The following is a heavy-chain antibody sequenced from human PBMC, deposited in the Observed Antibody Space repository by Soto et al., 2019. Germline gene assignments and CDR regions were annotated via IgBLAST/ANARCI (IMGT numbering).Heavy chain of an antibody. Sequence: QGQLVQSGAEVKKPGASVKVSCEASGYTFTRYDINWVRQATGQGLEWMGSMNPNSGSTGCAQKFQGRLTMTRDISISTAYMELSSLTSEDTAVYYCARRAMGTETWGQGTLVTVSS. CDR1: GYTFTRYD. CDR3: ARRAMGTET. J-gene: IGHJ5*02. V-gene: IGHV1-8*01. CDR2: MNPNSGST. D-gene: IGHD5-18*01.